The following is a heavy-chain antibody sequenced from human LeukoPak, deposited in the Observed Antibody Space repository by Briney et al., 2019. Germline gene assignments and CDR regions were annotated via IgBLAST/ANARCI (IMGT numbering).Heavy chain of an antibody. D-gene: IGHD5-18*01. CDR1: GGSISGYY. V-gene: IGHV4-4*07. Sequence: SETLSLTCTVSGGSISGYYWSWIRQPAGRGLEWIGRILTSGNTNYNPSLKSRVTMPVDTSKNQFSLKLSSVTAADTAVYYCARQYIYGGRDFDYWGQGTLVTVSS. CDR2: ILTSGNT. J-gene: IGHJ4*02. CDR3: ARQYIYGGRDFDY.